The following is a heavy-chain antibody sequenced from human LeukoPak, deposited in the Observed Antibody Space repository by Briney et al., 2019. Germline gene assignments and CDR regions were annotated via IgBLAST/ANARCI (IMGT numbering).Heavy chain of an antibody. Sequence: SETLSLTCAVYGGSFSGYYWSWIRQPPGKGLEWIGEINHSGSTNYNPSLKSRVTISVDTSKNQFSLKLSSVTAADTAVYYCARVRAAAAYRWFDPRGQGTLVTVSS. CDR3: ARVRAAAAYRWFDP. CDR2: INHSGST. J-gene: IGHJ5*02. D-gene: IGHD6-13*01. CDR1: GGSFSGYY. V-gene: IGHV4-34*01.